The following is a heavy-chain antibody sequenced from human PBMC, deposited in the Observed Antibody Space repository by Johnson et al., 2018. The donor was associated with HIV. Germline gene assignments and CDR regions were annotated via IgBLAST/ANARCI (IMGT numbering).Heavy chain of an antibody. Sequence: EVQLLESGGGVVQPGRSLRLSCAASGFTVSSNYMSWVRQAPGKGLEWVSVIYSGGSTYYADSVKGRFTISRDNSKNTLYLQMNSLRAEDTAVYHCAIRDGNGFDIWGQGTMVTVAS. CDR1: GFTVSSNY. V-gene: IGHV3-66*01. J-gene: IGHJ3*02. CDR3: AIRDGNGFDI. D-gene: IGHD3-10*01. CDR2: IYSGGST.